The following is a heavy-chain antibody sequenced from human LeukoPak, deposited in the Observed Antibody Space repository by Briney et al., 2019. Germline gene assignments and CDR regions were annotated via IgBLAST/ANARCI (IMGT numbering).Heavy chain of an antibody. CDR3: AKLGYYYGSGSYYTRDY. CDR1: GFTFSSYA. D-gene: IGHD3-10*01. J-gene: IGHJ4*02. V-gene: IGHV3-23*01. CDR2: ISSSGGST. Sequence: GGSLRLSCAASGFTFSSYAMSWVRQAPGKGLEWVSAISSSGGSTYYADSVKGQFTISRDNSKNTLYLQMNSLRAEDTAVYYCAKLGYYYGSGSYYTRDYWGQGTLVTVPS.